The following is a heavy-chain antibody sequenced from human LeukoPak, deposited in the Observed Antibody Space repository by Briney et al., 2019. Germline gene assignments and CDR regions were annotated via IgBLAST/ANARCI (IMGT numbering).Heavy chain of an antibody. CDR3: AKDLHYGAFGY. CDR1: GFTFRNYG. CDR2: ISGPGTTT. V-gene: IGHV3-23*01. Sequence: GRSLRLSCAASGFTFRNYGMNWVRQAPGRCLEWVSGISGPGTTTYYADSVKGRFTIPRDNSKNTLYLLMNSLRAEDTALYYCAKDLHYGAFGYWGQGTLVTVSS. D-gene: IGHD3-16*01. J-gene: IGHJ4*02.